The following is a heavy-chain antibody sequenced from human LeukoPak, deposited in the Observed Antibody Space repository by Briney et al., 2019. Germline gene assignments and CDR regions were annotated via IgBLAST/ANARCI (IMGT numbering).Heavy chain of an antibody. CDR3: ARASQHSSGYYYPRFWDY. CDR1: GYRFPNYW. CDR2: IYPGDSDT. V-gene: IGHV5-51*01. Sequence: GESLKISCKGPGYRFPNYWIGWVRQMPGKGLEWMGIIYPGDSDTRYSPSFQGQVTISADKSISTAYLQWSSLKASDTAMYYCARASQHSSGYYYPRFWDYWGQGTLVTVSS. J-gene: IGHJ4*02. D-gene: IGHD3-22*01.